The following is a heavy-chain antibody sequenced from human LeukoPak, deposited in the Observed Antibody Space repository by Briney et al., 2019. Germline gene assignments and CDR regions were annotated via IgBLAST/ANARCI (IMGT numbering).Heavy chain of an antibody. CDR2: IYHSGST. J-gene: IGHJ6*03. CDR3: ARAVAAPYYYYYMDV. D-gene: IGHD6-19*01. V-gene: IGHV4-38-2*01. Sequence: GSLRLSCAASGFTVRNNYMSWIRQPPGKGLEWIGSIYHSGSTYYNPSLKSRVTISVDTSKNQFSLKLSSVTAADTAVYYCARAVAAPYYYYYMDVWGKGTTVTVSS. CDR1: GFTVRNNY.